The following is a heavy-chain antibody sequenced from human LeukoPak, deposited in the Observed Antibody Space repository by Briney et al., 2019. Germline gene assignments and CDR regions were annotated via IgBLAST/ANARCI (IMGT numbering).Heavy chain of an antibody. Sequence: GGSLRLSCAASGFTFGTYWMNWVRRAPGKGLEWVANINQDGSEKYYVDSVKGRFTISRDNAKNSLYLHMNSLRAEDTAVFCCARAGSLWFGESKLDYWGQGTLVTVSS. J-gene: IGHJ4*02. D-gene: IGHD3-10*01. CDR2: INQDGSEK. CDR1: GFTFGTYW. V-gene: IGHV3-7*01. CDR3: ARAGSLWFGESKLDY.